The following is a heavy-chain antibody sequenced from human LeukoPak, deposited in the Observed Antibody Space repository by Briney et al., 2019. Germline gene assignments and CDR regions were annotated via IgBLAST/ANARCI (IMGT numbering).Heavy chain of an antibody. CDR2: IKQDGSEE. CDR3: ARGGSYPGC. V-gene: IGHV3-7*03. D-gene: IGHD1-26*01. Sequence: PGGSLRLSCAAFGFTFSNYWMSWVRQAPGKGLEWVAKIKQDGSEEYYVDSVKGRFTISRDNAKNSLFLQMNSLRVEDTAIYYCARGGSYPGCWGQGTLVTVSS. J-gene: IGHJ4*02. CDR1: GFTFSNYW.